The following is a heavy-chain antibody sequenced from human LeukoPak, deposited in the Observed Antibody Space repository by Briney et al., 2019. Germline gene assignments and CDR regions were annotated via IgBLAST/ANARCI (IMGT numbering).Heavy chain of an antibody. CDR3: ARGGGNEREGFDY. J-gene: IGHJ4*02. V-gene: IGHV3-21*04. Sequence: GGSLRLSCATSGFALSSYSMNWVRQAPGKGLEWVSSISSSSSYIYYADSVKGRFTISRDNAKNSLYLQMNSLRAEDTAVYYCARGGGNEREGFDYWGQGTLVTVSS. CDR2: ISSSSSYI. CDR1: GFALSSYS. D-gene: IGHD4-23*01.